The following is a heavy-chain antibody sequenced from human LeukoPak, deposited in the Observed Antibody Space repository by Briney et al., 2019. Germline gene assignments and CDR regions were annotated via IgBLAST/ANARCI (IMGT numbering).Heavy chain of an antibody. CDR3: ARSPPYSSREHGWFDP. CDR2: IYPGDSDT. Sequence: GESLKISCKGSGYSFTSYWIGWVRQMPGKGLEWIGIIYPGDSDTRYSPSFQGQVTISADKSISTAYLQWSSLKASDTAMYYCARSPPYSSREHGWFDPWGQGTLVTVSS. J-gene: IGHJ5*02. CDR1: GYSFTSYW. D-gene: IGHD6-13*01. V-gene: IGHV5-51*01.